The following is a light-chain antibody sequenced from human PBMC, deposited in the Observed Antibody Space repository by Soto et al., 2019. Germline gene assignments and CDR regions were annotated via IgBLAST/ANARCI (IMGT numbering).Light chain of an antibody. CDR3: QQYHSYWT. J-gene: IGKJ1*01. Sequence: DIQLTQTPSTLSASVGDEVTITCRASQTISRWLAWYQQKPGRAPKLLIYDASTLESGVPQRFSGSGSGTEFTLTISSLQTDDFSTYYCQQYHSYWTFGQGTKVDIK. CDR2: DAS. V-gene: IGKV1-5*01. CDR1: QTISRW.